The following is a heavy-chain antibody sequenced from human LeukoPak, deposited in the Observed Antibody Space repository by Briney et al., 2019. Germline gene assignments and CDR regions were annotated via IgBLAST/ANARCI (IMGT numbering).Heavy chain of an antibody. CDR1: GGSVSSGSYY. CDR3: ARDLGIVGATREYAFDI. D-gene: IGHD1-26*01. J-gene: IGHJ3*02. Sequence: PSETLSLTCTVSGGSVSSGSYYWSWIRQPPGKGLEWIGYIYYSGSTNYNPSLKSRVTISVDTSKDQFSLKLSSVTAADTAVYYCARDLGIVGATREYAFDIWGQGTMVTVSS. CDR2: IYYSGST. V-gene: IGHV4-61*01.